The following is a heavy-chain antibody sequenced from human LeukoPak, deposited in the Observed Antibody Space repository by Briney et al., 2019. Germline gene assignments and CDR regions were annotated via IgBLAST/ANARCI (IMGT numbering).Heavy chain of an antibody. D-gene: IGHD1-7*01. CDR2: LFAGGNT. CDR1: GFTVSSDH. CDR3: ARVTSLTGTIFDS. J-gene: IGHJ4*02. Sequence: GGSLRLSCVASGFTVSSDHMSWVRQAPGKGLEWVSALFAGGNTYYVDSVKGRFTISRDNSKNTLYLQMNSLRVEDTAVYYCARVTSLTGTIFDSWGQGTLVTVSS. V-gene: IGHV3-66*01.